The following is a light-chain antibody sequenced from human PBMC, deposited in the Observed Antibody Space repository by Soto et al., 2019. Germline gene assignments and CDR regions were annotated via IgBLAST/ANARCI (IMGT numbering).Light chain of an antibody. CDR2: DVS. J-gene: IGKJ2*01. Sequence: DIQMTQSPSSLSASVGDRVTITCQASQDITLYLNWYQHKPGKAPNLLIHDVSTLEIGVPARFSGRGSGTTFTLTITSLQPEDFATYFCQQSHIAPYTFGQGTNL. CDR1: QDITLY. V-gene: IGKV1-39*01. CDR3: QQSHIAPYT.